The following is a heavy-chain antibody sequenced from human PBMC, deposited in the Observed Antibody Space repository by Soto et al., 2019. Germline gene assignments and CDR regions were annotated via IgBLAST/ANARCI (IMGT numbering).Heavy chain of an antibody. CDR2: IYFSGST. Sequence: PSETLSLTCTVSGGSITSSSYYWGWIRQPPGKGLEWIGSIYFSGSTYYNPSLKSRVTISVDTSKNQFSLKLSSVTAADTAVYYCASQRGGWYYDFDIWGQGTMVT. CDR3: ASQRGGWYYDFDI. V-gene: IGHV4-39*01. CDR1: GGSITSSSYY. D-gene: IGHD6-19*01. J-gene: IGHJ3*02.